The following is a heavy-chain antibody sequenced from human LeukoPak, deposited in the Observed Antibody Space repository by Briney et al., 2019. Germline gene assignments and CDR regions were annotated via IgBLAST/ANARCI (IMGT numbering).Heavy chain of an antibody. CDR1: GFSFRSYA. D-gene: IGHD3-3*01. J-gene: IGHJ4*02. CDR2: ISYDGSNK. V-gene: IGHV3-30-3*01. Sequence: GGSLRLSCAASGFSFRSYALHWVRQAPGKGLEWVAVISYDGSNKYYADSVKGRLTISRDNSKNTLYLQMDSLRAEDTAVYYCAKEDPTIFGYWGQGTLVTVSS. CDR3: AKEDPTIFGY.